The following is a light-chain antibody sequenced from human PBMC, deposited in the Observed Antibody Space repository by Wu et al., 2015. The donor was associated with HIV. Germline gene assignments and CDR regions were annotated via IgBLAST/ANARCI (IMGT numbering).Light chain of an antibody. V-gene: IGKV1-NL1*01. Sequence: RLENGVPLRFSGSGSGTDYTLVISSLQVEDLATYFCQQFYDTPVTFGQGTKVEIK. J-gene: IGKJ1*01. CDR3: QQFYDTPVT.